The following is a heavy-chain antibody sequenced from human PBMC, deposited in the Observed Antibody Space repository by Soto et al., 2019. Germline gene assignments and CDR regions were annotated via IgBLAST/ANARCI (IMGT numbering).Heavy chain of an antibody. D-gene: IGHD6-6*01. CDR2: INPNSGGT. CDR3: AISIAARYATCFDF. Sequence: GASVKVSCKASGYTFPGYYMHWVRQAPGQGLEWMGWINPNSGGTNYAQKFQGWVTMTRDTSISTAYMELSRLRSDDTAVYYCAISIAARYATCFDFWGQAILVTV. V-gene: IGHV1-2*04. J-gene: IGHJ5*01. CDR1: GYTFPGYY.